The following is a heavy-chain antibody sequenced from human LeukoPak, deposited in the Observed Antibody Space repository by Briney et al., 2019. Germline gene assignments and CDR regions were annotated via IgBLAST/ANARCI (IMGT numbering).Heavy chain of an antibody. CDR1: GYSLTNFD. CDR2: MNPNSGNK. D-gene: IGHD6-19*01. CDR3: ARGPQWRGDYYYMDV. Sequence: ASVKVSCKASGYSLTNFDINWVRQATGQGLEWMGWMNPNSGNKGYAQKFQGRVTMTMNTSITTAYMELSSLRSEDTAVYYCARGPQWRGDYYYMDVWGGGTTVTVSS. J-gene: IGHJ6*03. V-gene: IGHV1-8*01.